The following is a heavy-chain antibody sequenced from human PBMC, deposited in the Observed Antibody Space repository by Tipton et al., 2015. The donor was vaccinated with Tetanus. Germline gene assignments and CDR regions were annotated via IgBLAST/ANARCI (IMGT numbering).Heavy chain of an antibody. CDR2: IYYSGST. CDR1: GGSISSSSYY. CDR3: AGLYYYDSASYPLY. D-gene: IGHD3-10*01. J-gene: IGHJ4*02. V-gene: IGHV4-39*01. Sequence: GLVKPSETLSLTCTVSGGSISSSSYYWGWIRQPPGKGLEWIGTIYYSGSTYYNPSLKSRVTISVDTSKNQFSLRLRSVTAADTAVFYCAGLYYYDSASYPLYWGQGTLVTVSS.